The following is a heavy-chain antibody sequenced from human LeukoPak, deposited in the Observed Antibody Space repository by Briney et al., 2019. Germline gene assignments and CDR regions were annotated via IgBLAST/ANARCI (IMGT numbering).Heavy chain of an antibody. V-gene: IGHV3-23*01. J-gene: IGHJ4*02. CDR2: ISGSGGST. Sequence: GGSLRLSCAASGFTFSSYAMSWVRQAPGKGLEWVSAISGSGGSTYYADSVKGRFTISRDNPKNTLYLQMNSLRAEDTALYYCAKSRITMVRGVITNFDYWGQGTLVTVSS. CDR3: AKSRITMVRGVITNFDY. D-gene: IGHD3-10*01. CDR1: GFTFSSYA.